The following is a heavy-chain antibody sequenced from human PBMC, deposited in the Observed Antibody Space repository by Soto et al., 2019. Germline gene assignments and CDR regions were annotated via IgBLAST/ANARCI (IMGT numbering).Heavy chain of an antibody. CDR2: IVPIFGA. J-gene: IGHJ6*04. CDR1: GGTFSNYG. D-gene: IGHD3-22*01. Sequence: QVQLVQSGAEVKKPGSSVKVSCKSSGGTFSNYGFSWVRQAPGQGLECMGVIVPIFGAEHPQKFQGRVTITAGXSXNXXSRYLRGLRSEDTAVYYCARGGSDYEGSGYYQGHVWGKGTTVTVSS. V-gene: IGHV1-69*12. CDR3: ARGGSDYEGSGYYQGHV.